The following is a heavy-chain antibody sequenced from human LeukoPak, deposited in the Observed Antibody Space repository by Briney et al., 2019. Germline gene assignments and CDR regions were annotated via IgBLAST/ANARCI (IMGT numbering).Heavy chain of an antibody. CDR2: INHSGST. J-gene: IGHJ4*02. CDR3: ARALGTSFDY. V-gene: IGHV4-34*01. D-gene: IGHD3-16*01. Sequence: SETLSLTCAVYGGSFSGCYWNWIRQPPGKGLEWIGEINHSGSTNYNPSLRSRVTISVDTSKNQFSLKLSSVTVADTAVFYCARALGTSFDYWGQGTLVTVSS. CDR1: GGSFSGCY.